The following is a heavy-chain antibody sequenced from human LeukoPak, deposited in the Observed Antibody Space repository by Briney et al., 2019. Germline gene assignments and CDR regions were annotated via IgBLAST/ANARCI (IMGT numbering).Heavy chain of an antibody. CDR2: IYSGGST. V-gene: IGHV3-66*01. D-gene: IGHD3-9*01. J-gene: IGHJ5*02. CDR1: GFTVSSNY. Sequence: GGSLRLSCAASGFTVSSNYMSWVRQVPGKGLEWVSVIYSGGSTYYADSVKGRFTISRDNSKNTLYLQMNSLRAEDTAVYYCARGPGYDILTGYWFDPWGQGTLVTVSS. CDR3: ARGPGYDILTGYWFDP.